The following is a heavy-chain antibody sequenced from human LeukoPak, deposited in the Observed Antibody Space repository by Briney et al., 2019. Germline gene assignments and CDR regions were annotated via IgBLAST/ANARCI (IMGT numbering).Heavy chain of an antibody. Sequence: SETLSLTCAVYGGSSSGYYWNWIRQPPGKGLEWIGYIYYSGGTDYNPSLKSRVTISVDTSKNQISLKLRSVTAADTAVYYCARVTGLSSGYYYSDYWGQGTLVTVSS. CDR2: IYYSGGT. V-gene: IGHV4-59*01. CDR1: GGSSSGYY. CDR3: ARVTGLSSGYYYSDY. D-gene: IGHD3-3*01. J-gene: IGHJ4*02.